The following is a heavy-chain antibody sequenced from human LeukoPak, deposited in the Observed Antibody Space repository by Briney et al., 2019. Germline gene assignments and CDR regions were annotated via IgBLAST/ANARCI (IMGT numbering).Heavy chain of an antibody. CDR3: GRGVRIAVAGYIDY. V-gene: IGHV3-30*04. CDR1: GFTFSTYA. CDR2: ISYDGSNK. J-gene: IGHJ4*02. Sequence: PGGSLRLSCAASGFTFSTYAMHWVRQAPGKGLGWVAAISYDGSNKNYADSVKGRFTISRDNSKNTLYLQMNSLRAEDTAVYYCGRGVRIAVAGYIDYWGQGTLVTVSS. D-gene: IGHD6-19*01.